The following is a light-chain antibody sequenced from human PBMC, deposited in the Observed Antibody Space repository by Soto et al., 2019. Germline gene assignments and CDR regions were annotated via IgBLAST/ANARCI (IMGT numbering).Light chain of an antibody. CDR3: QKYNSAPLT. J-gene: IGKJ4*01. Sequence: EIQKSPCPSFLSASLGNKVTITCPASQSISSYLAWYQQKPGKVPKLLTYAASTLQSGVSSRFSGSGAGTDFTLTISGLQPEDVATYYCQKYNSAPLTCGGGTKVDIK. V-gene: IGKV1-27*01. CDR1: QSISSY. CDR2: AAS.